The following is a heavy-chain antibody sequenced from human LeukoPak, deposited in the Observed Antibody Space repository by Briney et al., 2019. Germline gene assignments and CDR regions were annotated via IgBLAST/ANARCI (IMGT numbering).Heavy chain of an antibody. CDR2: ISYDGSNK. Sequence: GGSLRLSCAASGFTFSSYGMHWVRQAPGKGLEWVAVISYDGSNKYYADSVKGRFTISRDNAKNTLDLQMNRLRDEDTAVYYCAKDSHDSVWGSSSSFAYWGQGTLATVSS. V-gene: IGHV3-30*18. D-gene: IGHD3-16*01. CDR3: AKDSHDSVWGSSSSFAY. J-gene: IGHJ4*02. CDR1: GFTFSSYG.